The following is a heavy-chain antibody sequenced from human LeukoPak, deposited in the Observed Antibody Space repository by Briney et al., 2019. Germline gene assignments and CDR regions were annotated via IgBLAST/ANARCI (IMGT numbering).Heavy chain of an antibody. J-gene: IGHJ4*02. V-gene: IGHV3-30*04. Sequence: GGSLRLSCVASGFNFNMYAIHWVRQAPGKGLEWVALISSNGGRKDYADSVKGRFTIDRDNSKNTVYLQMNSLRAEDTAVYYCAKDQDGDYTFDYWGQGTLVTVSS. CDR3: AKDQDGDYTFDY. CDR1: GFNFNMYA. CDR2: ISSNGGRK. D-gene: IGHD4-17*01.